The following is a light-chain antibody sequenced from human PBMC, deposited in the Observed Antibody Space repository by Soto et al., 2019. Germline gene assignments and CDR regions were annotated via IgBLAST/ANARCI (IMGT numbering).Light chain of an antibody. CDR2: DVS. Sequence: QSALTQPASVSGYPGQSSTISCTGTSSDVGGYNYVSWYQQHPGKAPKLMIYDVSNRPSGVSNRFSGSKSGNTASLTISGVHAEHEADYYCSSYTSSSTGVFGGRTKLTVL. V-gene: IGLV2-14*01. CDR1: SSDVGGYNY. CDR3: SSYTSSSTGV. J-gene: IGLJ2*01.